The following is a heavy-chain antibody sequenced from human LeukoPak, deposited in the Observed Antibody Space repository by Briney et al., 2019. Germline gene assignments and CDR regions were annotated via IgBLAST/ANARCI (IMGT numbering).Heavy chain of an antibody. Sequence: SETLSLTCTVSGGSISSYYWSWIRQPPGKGLEWIGYIYYSGSTNYNPSLKSRVTISVDTSKNQFSLKLSSVTAADTAVYYCARMYYDILTGYYFDYWGQGTLVTVSS. V-gene: IGHV4-59*08. D-gene: IGHD3-9*01. J-gene: IGHJ4*02. CDR3: ARMYYDILTGYYFDY. CDR2: IYYSGST. CDR1: GGSISSYY.